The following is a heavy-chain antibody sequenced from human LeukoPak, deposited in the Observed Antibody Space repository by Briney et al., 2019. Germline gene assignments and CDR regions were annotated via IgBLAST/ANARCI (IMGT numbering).Heavy chain of an antibody. CDR1: GFTFSSYA. CDR2: ISYDGSNK. Sequence: GGSLRLSCAASGFTFSSYAMHWVRQAPGKGLEWVAAISYDGSNKYYADSVKGRFTISRDNSKNTLYLQMNSLRAEDTAVYYCARDGRSSGWYQGFDYWGQGTLVTVSS. CDR3: ARDGRSSGWYQGFDY. J-gene: IGHJ4*02. V-gene: IGHV3-30-3*01. D-gene: IGHD6-19*01.